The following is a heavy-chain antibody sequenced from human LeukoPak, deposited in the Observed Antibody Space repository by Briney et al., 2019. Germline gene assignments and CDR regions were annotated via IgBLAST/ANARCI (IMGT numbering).Heavy chain of an antibody. CDR3: ARAVPNYYGSGSAFPLFDY. V-gene: IGHV4-59*01. D-gene: IGHD3-10*01. CDR1: GGSITSYY. J-gene: IGHJ4*02. Sequence: SETLSLTCKVSGGSITSYYWSWVRQSPGKGLEWIGYIFHRGSTKYNPSPKSRASISVDTSKNQFSLKLSSVTAADTAVYFCARAVPNYYGSGSAFPLFDYWGQGALVTVSS. CDR2: IFHRGST.